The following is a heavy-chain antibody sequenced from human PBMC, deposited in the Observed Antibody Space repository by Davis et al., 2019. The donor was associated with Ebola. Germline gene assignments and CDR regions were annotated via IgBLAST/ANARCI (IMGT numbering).Heavy chain of an antibody. J-gene: IGHJ6*02. Sequence: PGGSLRLSCAASGFTFSGSGIHWIRQAPGKGLEWLSYISTYGTTIYYGDSVKGRFTISRDNAKNSLYLQMHSLRPEDTAVYYCARGERRYYDYNGMDVWGQGTTVTVSS. CDR2: ISTYGTTI. CDR3: ARGERRYYDYNGMDV. CDR1: GFTFSGSG. V-gene: IGHV3-11*01. D-gene: IGHD1-1*01.